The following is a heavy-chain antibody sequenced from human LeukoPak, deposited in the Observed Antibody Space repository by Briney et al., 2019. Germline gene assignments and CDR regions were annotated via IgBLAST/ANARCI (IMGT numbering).Heavy chain of an antibody. CDR1: GYTLTELS. V-gene: IGHV1-24*01. CDR3: ATAKYGDYAYYYYYGMDV. D-gene: IGHD4-17*01. CDR2: FDPEDGET. J-gene: IGHJ6*02. Sequence: ASVKVSCKVSGYTLTELSMHWVRQAPGKGLEWMGGFDPEDGETIYAQKFQGRVTMTEDTSTDTAYMELSSLRSEDTAVYYRATAKYGDYAYYYYYGMDVWGQGTTVTVSS.